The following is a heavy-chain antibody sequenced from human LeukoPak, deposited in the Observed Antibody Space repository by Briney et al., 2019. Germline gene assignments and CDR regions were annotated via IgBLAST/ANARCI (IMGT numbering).Heavy chain of an antibody. CDR2: IYRGGRT. Sequence: PGGSLRLSGAASGFTDSSNCMSGVREATGKGLKGVVDIYRGGRTYYADSVKGRFTISRDNSKNTLYLQMNSLRAEDTAVYYCTASRSDYDFWSGSDTKFDYWGQGTLVTVSS. J-gene: IGHJ4*02. CDR1: GFTDSSNC. CDR3: TASRSDYDFWSGSDTKFDY. V-gene: IGHV3-66*01. D-gene: IGHD3-3*01.